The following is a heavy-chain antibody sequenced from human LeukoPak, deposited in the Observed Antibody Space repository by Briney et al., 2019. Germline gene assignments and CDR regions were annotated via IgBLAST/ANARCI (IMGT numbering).Heavy chain of an antibody. D-gene: IGHD5-18*01. CDR1: GFTFSGYK. V-gene: IGHV3-48*03. Sequence: GGSLRLSCAASGFTFSGYKMNWVRQAPGKGLEWVSYISSSGSTIYYADSVKGRFTISKDNAKNSLFLQMNSLRAEDKAVYYCARALWLSAFDIWGQGKMVTVSS. J-gene: IGHJ3*02. CDR3: ARALWLSAFDI. CDR2: ISSSGSTI.